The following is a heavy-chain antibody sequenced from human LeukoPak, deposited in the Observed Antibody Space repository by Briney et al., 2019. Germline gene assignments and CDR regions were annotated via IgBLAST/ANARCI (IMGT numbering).Heavy chain of an antibody. CDR2: ISGSGGST. CDR1: GFTFSSYG. Sequence: GGSLRLSCAASGFTFSSYGMSWVRQAPGKVLEWVSAISGSGGSTYYADSVKGRFTISRDNSKNTLYLQMNSLRAEDTAVYYCAKEYRGYDILTGYYGFDYWGQGTLVTVSS. J-gene: IGHJ4*02. CDR3: AKEYRGYDILTGYYGFDY. D-gene: IGHD3-9*01. V-gene: IGHV3-23*01.